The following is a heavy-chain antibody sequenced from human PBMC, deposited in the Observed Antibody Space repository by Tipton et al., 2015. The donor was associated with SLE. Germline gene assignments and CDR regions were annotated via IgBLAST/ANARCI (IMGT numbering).Heavy chain of an antibody. D-gene: IGHD6-6*01. CDR2: IYTSGST. V-gene: IGHV4-61*02. J-gene: IGHJ2*01. Sequence: LRLSCTVSGGSISSGSHYWSWIRQPAGKGLEWIGRIYTSGSTNYNPSLKSRVTISVDTSKNQFSLKLSSVTAADTAVYYCAPSIAARPRDWYFDLWGRGTLVTVSS. CDR3: APSIAARPRDWYFDL. CDR1: GGSISSGSHY.